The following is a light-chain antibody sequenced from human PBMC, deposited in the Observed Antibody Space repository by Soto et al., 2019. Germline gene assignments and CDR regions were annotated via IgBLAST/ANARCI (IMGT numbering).Light chain of an antibody. Sequence: QSVLTQPPSVSAAPGQTVTISCSGSSSNIGNNYVSWYQQLPGTAPKLLIYDNNKRPSGIPDRFSGSKSGTSATLGITGLQTGDEADYYCGTWDSSLSAPLFGGGTKLTVL. CDR3: GTWDSSLSAPL. CDR1: SSNIGNNY. CDR2: DNN. J-gene: IGLJ2*01. V-gene: IGLV1-51*01.